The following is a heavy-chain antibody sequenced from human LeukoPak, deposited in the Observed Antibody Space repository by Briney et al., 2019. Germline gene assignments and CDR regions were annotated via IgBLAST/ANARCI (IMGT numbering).Heavy chain of an antibody. D-gene: IGHD1-20*01. CDR1: GFTFSSYG. CDR3: ATITGSRDY. Sequence: GGSLRFSCAASGFTFSSYGMHWVRQAPGKGLEWVAVISYDGSNKYYADSVKGRFTISRDNSKNTVYLQMGSLRAEDTSLYYCATITGSRDYWGQGSLVTVSS. V-gene: IGHV3-30*03. J-gene: IGHJ4*02. CDR2: ISYDGSNK.